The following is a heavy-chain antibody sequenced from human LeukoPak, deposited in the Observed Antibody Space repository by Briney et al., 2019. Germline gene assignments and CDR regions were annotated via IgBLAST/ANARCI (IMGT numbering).Heavy chain of an antibody. J-gene: IGHJ4*02. CDR2: TSAYNGNT. CDR3: ARDLLTQLYYYDSSGYRYYFDY. Sequence: ASVKVSCKASGYTFTSYGISWVRQAPGQGLEWMGWTSAYNGNTNYAQKLQGRVTMTTDTSTSTAYMELRSLRSDDTAVYYCARDLLTQLYYYDSSGYRYYFDYWGQGTLVTVSS. CDR1: GYTFTSYG. V-gene: IGHV1-18*01. D-gene: IGHD3-22*01.